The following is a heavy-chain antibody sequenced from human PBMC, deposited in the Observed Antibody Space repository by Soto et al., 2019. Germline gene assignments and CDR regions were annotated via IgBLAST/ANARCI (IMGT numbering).Heavy chain of an antibody. J-gene: IGHJ3*02. CDR3: ARQIGIRITGRRYAFDI. CDR1: GGSISSGGYY. CDR2: IYYSGST. V-gene: IGHV4-31*03. D-gene: IGHD1-20*01. Sequence: QVQLQESGPGLVKPSQTLSLTCTVSGGSISSGGYYWSWIRQHPGKGLEWIGYIYYSGSTYYNPSLKSRVTISVDTSKNQFSLKLSSVTAADTAVYYCARQIGIRITGRRYAFDIWGQGTMVTVSS.